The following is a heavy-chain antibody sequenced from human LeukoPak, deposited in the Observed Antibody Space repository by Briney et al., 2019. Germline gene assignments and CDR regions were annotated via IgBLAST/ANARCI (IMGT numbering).Heavy chain of an antibody. CDR2: ISPASGAT. CDR3: ANEHGG. J-gene: IGHJ4*02. D-gene: IGHD3-16*01. V-gene: IGHV1-2*02. Sequence: ASVKVSCKASGYTFTGSYMHWVRQAPGQGFEWIGWISPASGATKYAQNFQGRVTLTTDTSITTAYMELSSLTSDGTASYYCANEHGGWGQGTPVTVSS. CDR1: GYTFTGSY.